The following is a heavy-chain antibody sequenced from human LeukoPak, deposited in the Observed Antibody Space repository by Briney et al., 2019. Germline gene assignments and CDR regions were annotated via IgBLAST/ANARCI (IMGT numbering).Heavy chain of an antibody. Sequence: GRSLRLSCAASGFTFSSYGMHWVRQAPGKGLEWVAVIWYDGSNKYYADSVKGRFTISRDNAKNSLYLQMNSLRAEDTAVYYCARLGNTAMASSPDYWGQGTLVTVSS. D-gene: IGHD5-18*01. J-gene: IGHJ4*02. CDR1: GFTFSSYG. V-gene: IGHV3-33*01. CDR2: IWYDGSNK. CDR3: ARLGNTAMASSPDY.